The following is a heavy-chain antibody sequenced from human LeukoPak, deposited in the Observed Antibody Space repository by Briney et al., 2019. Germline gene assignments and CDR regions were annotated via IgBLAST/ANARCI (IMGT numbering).Heavy chain of an antibody. V-gene: IGHV4-59*01. CDR1: GGSISSYY. CDR2: IYYSGST. J-gene: IGHJ4*02. Sequence: SETLSLTYTVSGGSISSYYWSWIRQPPGKGLEWIGYIYYSGSTNYNPSLKSRVTISVDTSKNQFSLKLSSVTAADTAVYYCARGPYYFDYWGQGTLVTVSS. CDR3: ARGPYYFDY.